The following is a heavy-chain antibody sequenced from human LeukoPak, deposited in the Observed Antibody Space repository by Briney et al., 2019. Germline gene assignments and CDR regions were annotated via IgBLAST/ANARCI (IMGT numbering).Heavy chain of an antibody. J-gene: IGHJ6*02. CDR1: GLTFGDYV. CDR3: ARGSQNYDFWSGYHYYYYYYGMDV. V-gene: IGHV3-48*03. D-gene: IGHD3-3*01. CDR2: ISSSGSTI. Sequence: GGSLRLSCTGSGLTFGDYVMSWVRQAPGKGLEWVSYISSSGSTIYYADSVKGRFTISRDNAKNSLYLQMNSLRAEDTAVYYCARGSQNYDFWSGYHYYYYYYGMDVWGQGTTVTVSS.